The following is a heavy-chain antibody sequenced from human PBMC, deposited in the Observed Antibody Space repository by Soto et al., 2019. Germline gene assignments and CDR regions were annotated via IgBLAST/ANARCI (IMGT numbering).Heavy chain of an antibody. D-gene: IGHD3-22*01. Sequence: QVQLQESGPGLVKPSQTLSLTCTVSGGSISNDNYYWSWIRQPPGKGLEWIAYNYYSGSTYYNPSLKSRLTRSVDPSKNQFSLKLSSVTAADTAVYYCARTTSPAPFYDASADYERWGQGTLVAVSS. CDR3: ARTTSPAPFYDASADYER. CDR2: NYYSGST. CDR1: GGSISNDNYY. J-gene: IGHJ4*02. V-gene: IGHV4-30-4*01.